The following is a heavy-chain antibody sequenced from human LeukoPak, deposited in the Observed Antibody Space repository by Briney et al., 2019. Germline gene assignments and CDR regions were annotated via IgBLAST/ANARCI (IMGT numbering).Heavy chain of an antibody. CDR2: INPNSGGT. V-gene: IGHV1-2*02. D-gene: IGHD4-11*01. CDR3: AREELDYSNYVGKAFDI. CDR1: GYTLTELS. J-gene: IGHJ3*02. Sequence: GASVKVSCKVSGYTLTELSMHWVRQAPGQGLEWMGWINPNSGGTNYAQKFQGRVTMTRDTSISTAYMELSRLRSDDTAVYYCAREELDYSNYVGKAFDIWGQGTMVTVSS.